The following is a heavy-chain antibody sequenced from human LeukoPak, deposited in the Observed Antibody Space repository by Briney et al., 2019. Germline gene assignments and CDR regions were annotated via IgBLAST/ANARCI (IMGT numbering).Heavy chain of an antibody. CDR2: ISSNGGST. J-gene: IGHJ4*02. V-gene: IGHV3-64*01. Sequence: GGSLRLSCAASGFTFSSYAMHWVRQAPGKGLEYVSAISSNGGSTYYANSVQGRFTISRDNSKNTLYLQMSSLRAEDMAVYYCARPGYCSSTSCYTPLDYWGQGTLVTVSS. D-gene: IGHD2-2*03. CDR1: GFTFSSYA. CDR3: ARPGYCSSTSCYTPLDY.